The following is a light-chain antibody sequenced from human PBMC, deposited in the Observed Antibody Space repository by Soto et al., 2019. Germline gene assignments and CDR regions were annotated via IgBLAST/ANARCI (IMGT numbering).Light chain of an antibody. CDR3: QQYAGS. CDR2: AAS. Sequence: EIVMTQSPGTLSVSPGERATLSCRASQSVGTNLAWYQHKPGQAPRLLIYAASSRATGIPDRFSGRGSGTDFTLTISRLEPEDFAVYYCQQYAGSFGGGTKVDIK. V-gene: IGKV3-20*01. CDR1: QSVGTN. J-gene: IGKJ4*02.